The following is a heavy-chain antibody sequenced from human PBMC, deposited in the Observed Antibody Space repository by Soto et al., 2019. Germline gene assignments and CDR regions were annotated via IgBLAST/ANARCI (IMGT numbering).Heavy chain of an antibody. CDR2: IIPISGTA. Sequence: QVQLVQSGAEVKKPGSSVKVSCKASGGTFSSYAISWVRQAPGQGLEWMGGIIPISGTANYAQKFQGRVTITADESTSTAYMALSSLKSEDTAVYYCARSQGSSTSLEIYYKYYYGMDVWGQGTTVTVSS. CDR1: GGTFSSYA. V-gene: IGHV1-69*01. CDR3: ARSQGSSTSLEIYYKYYYGMDV. J-gene: IGHJ6*02. D-gene: IGHD2-2*01.